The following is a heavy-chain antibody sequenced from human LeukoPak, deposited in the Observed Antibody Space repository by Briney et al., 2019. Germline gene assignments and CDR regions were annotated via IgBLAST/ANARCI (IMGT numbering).Heavy chain of an antibody. J-gene: IGHJ4*02. Sequence: GGSLRLSCAASGFTFSNAWMSWVRQAPGKGLEWVGRIKSKTDGGTTAYAAPVKGRFTISRDDSKNTLYLQMNSLKTEDTAVYYCTTGAHMVVAADLDYWGQGTLVTVSS. CDR3: TTGAHMVVAADLDY. CDR1: GFTFSNAW. CDR2: IKSKTDGGTT. D-gene: IGHD2-15*01. V-gene: IGHV3-15*01.